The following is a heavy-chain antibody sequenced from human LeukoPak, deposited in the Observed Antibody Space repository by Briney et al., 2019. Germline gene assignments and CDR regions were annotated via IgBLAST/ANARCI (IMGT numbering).Heavy chain of an antibody. J-gene: IGHJ3*01. Sequence: SETLSLICTVSGGSITHSYWSWIRHSAGTGMEWIGRIHATGTTNYNPSFKSRVSMSLDMPTSQFSLTLSAVTVADTATYYCARIFDRDVWGQGALVTVPP. CDR3: ARIFDRDV. CDR2: IHATGTT. CDR1: GGSITHSY. D-gene: IGHD3-22*01. V-gene: IGHV4-4*07.